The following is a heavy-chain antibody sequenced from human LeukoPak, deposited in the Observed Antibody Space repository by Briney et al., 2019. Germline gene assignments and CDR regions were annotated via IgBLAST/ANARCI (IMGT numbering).Heavy chain of an antibody. Sequence: SETLSLTCTVSGGSISSYYWSWIRQPPGKGLEWIGSIYDSGSTNYISSLKSHLTISIDTSKNQFSLKLSSVTAADTAVYYCARETGGGNFDYWGQGTLVTVSS. V-gene: IGHV4-59*01. CDR2: IYDSGST. D-gene: IGHD1-14*01. CDR1: GGSISSYY. CDR3: ARETGGGNFDY. J-gene: IGHJ4*02.